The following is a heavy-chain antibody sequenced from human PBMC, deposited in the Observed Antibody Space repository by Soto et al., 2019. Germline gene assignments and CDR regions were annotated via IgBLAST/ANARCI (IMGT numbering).Heavy chain of an antibody. CDR3: ARQIYDSDTGPNFQYYFDS. J-gene: IGHJ4*02. CDR2: IDPSDSQT. V-gene: IGHV5-10-1*01. D-gene: IGHD3-22*01. CDR1: GYSFAGYW. Sequence: PGESLKIACNGSGYSFAGYWITWVRQKPGKGREWMGRIDPSDSQTYYSPSFRGHVTISATKSITTVFLQWSSLRASDTAMYYCARQIYDSDTGPNFQYYFDSWGQGTPVAVS.